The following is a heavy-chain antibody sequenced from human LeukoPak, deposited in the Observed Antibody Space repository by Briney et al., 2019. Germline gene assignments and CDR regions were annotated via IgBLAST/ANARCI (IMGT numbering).Heavy chain of an antibody. CDR1: GFTFSRYW. CDR3: ARGGDDDFDLGDY. J-gene: IGHJ4*02. D-gene: IGHD4-17*01. Sequence: GGSLRLSCAASGFTFSRYWMSWVRQAPGKGLEWVANIKQDGSAKYYVDSVKGRFTISRDNAKYSMYLQMNSLRAEDTAVYYCARGGDDDFDLGDYWGQGTLVTVSS. CDR2: IKQDGSAK. V-gene: IGHV3-7*01.